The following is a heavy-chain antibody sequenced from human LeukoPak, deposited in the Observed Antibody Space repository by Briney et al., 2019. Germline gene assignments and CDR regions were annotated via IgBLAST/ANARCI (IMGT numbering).Heavy chain of an antibody. CDR3: ARGYCSSISCYSAPFDP. V-gene: IGHV3-53*01. CDR2: IYSGGST. D-gene: IGHD2-2*02. CDR1: GFTVSSNY. Sequence: PGGSLRLSCAVSGFTVSSNYMSWVRQAPGKGLEWVSVIYSGGSTYYADSVKGRFTISRDNSKNTLYLQMNSLRAEDTAVYYCARGYCSSISCYSAPFDPWGQGTLVTVSS. J-gene: IGHJ5*02.